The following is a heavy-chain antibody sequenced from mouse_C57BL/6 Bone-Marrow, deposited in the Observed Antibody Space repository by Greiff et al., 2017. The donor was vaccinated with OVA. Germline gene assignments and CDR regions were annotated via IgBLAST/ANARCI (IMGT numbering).Heavy chain of an antibody. CDR3: GPITTVVATDY. CDR2: IHPNSGST. CDR1: GYTFTSYW. J-gene: IGHJ2*01. D-gene: IGHD1-1*01. Sequence: QVHVKQPGAELVKPGASVKLSCKASGYTFTSYWMHWVKQRPGQGLEWIGMIHPNSGSTNYNEKFKSKATLTVDKSSSTAYMQLSSLTSEDSAVYYCGPITTVVATDYWGQGTTLTVSS. V-gene: IGHV1-64*01.